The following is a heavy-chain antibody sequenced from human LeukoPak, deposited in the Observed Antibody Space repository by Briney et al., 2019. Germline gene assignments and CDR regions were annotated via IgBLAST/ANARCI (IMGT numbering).Heavy chain of an antibody. J-gene: IGHJ4*02. CDR3: AKDQSQTHDDSSGFLH. CDR1: GFSFSSYA. Sequence: GGSLRLSCAASGFSFSSYAMSWVRQAPGKGLEWVSTLSGNGGSTYYADSVKGQFTISRDNSKNTLYLQTSSLRVDDTAVYYCAKDQSQTHDDSSGFLHWGQGTLVTVSS. D-gene: IGHD3-22*01. CDR2: LSGNGGST. V-gene: IGHV3-23*01.